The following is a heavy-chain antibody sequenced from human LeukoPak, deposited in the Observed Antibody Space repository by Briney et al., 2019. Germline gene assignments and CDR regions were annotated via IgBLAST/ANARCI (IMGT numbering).Heavy chain of an antibody. CDR1: GFTFSGYP. D-gene: IGHD5-24*01. CDR2: VSDSDGRT. J-gene: IGHJ5*02. Sequence: GVSLRLSCGASGFTFSGYPLSWVPQSTGKGLEWDSSVSDSDGRTYYADSVKGRFTISRDNSENTLYLQMNSLRAEDTAVYYCAKGNGYNYDNWFDPWGQGTLVTVSS. V-gene: IGHV3-23*01. CDR3: AKGNGYNYDNWFDP.